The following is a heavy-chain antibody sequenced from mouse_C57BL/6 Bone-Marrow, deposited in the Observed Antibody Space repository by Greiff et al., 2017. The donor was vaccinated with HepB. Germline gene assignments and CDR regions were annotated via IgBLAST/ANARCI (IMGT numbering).Heavy chain of an antibody. Sequence: EVQVVESGPGLVKPSQSLSLTCSVTGYSITSGYYWNWIRQFPGNKLEWMGYISYDGSNNYNPSLKNRISITRDTSKNQFFLKLNSVTTEDTATYYCARDRLLRWYFDVWGTGTTVTVSS. D-gene: IGHD2-3*01. CDR1: GYSITSGYY. CDR2: ISYDGSN. CDR3: ARDRLLRWYFDV. V-gene: IGHV3-6*01. J-gene: IGHJ1*03.